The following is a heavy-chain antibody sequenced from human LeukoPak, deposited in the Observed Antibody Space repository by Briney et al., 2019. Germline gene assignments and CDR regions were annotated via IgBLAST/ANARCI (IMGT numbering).Heavy chain of an antibody. V-gene: IGHV1-69*13. D-gene: IGHD4-11*01. CDR3: ARNGGYSNYYYYYMDV. J-gene: IGHJ6*03. CDR2: IIPIFGTA. CDR1: GGTFSSYA. Sequence: SVKVSCKASGGTFSSYAISWVRQAPGQGLEWMGGIIPIFGTANYAQKFQGRVTITADESTSTAYMELSSLRSEDTAVYYCARNGGYSNYYYYYMDVWGKGTTVTVSS.